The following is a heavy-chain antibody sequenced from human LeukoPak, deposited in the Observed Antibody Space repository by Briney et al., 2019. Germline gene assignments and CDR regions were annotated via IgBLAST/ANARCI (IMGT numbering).Heavy chain of an antibody. CDR1: GFTVSSNY. V-gene: IGHV3-20*04. Sequence: GGSLRLSCAASGFTVSSNYMSWVRQAPGKGLEWVSGINWNGGSTGYADSAKGRFTISRDNAKNSLYLQMNSLRAEDTALYYCARVWFAAAGTGAFDIWGQGTMVTVSS. CDR2: INWNGGST. J-gene: IGHJ3*02. CDR3: ARVWFAAAGTGAFDI. D-gene: IGHD6-13*01.